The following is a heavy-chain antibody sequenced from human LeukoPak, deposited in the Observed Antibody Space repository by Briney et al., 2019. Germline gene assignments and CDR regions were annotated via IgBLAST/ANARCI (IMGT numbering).Heavy chain of an antibody. V-gene: IGHV3-48*04. CDR2: ISSGSSIV. J-gene: IGHJ3*02. D-gene: IGHD2-2*01. CDR1: GFTFSSYS. CDR3: ARGTNNAFDI. Sequence: GGSLRLSCAASGFTFSSYSMTWVRQTPGKGLQWVSYISSGSSIVYYADSVRGRFTISRDNAENSLYLQMNSLRAEDTAVYYCARGTNNAFDIWGQGTIVTVSS.